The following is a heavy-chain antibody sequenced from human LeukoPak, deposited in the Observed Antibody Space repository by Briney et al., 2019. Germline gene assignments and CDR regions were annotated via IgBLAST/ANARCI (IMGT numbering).Heavy chain of an antibody. CDR3: ARGGGYSSDLVIDY. CDR1: GGSISSSSYY. D-gene: IGHD6-19*01. J-gene: IGHJ4*02. V-gene: IGHV4-39*07. CDR2: IYYSGST. Sequence: SETLSLTCTVSGGSISSSSYYWGWIRQPPGKGLEWIGSIYYSGSTNYNPSLKSRVTISVDTSKNQFSLKLSSVTAADTAVYYCARGGGYSSDLVIDYWGQGTLVTVSS.